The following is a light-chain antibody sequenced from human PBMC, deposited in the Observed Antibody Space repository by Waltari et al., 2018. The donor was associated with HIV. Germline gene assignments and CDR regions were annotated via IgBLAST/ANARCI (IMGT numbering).Light chain of an antibody. V-gene: IGKV4-1*01. CDR3: QQYYETPPWT. J-gene: IGKJ1*01. Sequence: DIVMTLSPDSLVVSLGERATIHCKSRQSVLHSSNNKNYLAWYQQKPGQPPKVLIYWASSRQPGVPDRFSGSGSGTDFSLTISSLQAEDVAVYYCQQYYETPPWTFGQGTKVEVK. CDR2: WAS. CDR1: QSVLHSSNNKNY.